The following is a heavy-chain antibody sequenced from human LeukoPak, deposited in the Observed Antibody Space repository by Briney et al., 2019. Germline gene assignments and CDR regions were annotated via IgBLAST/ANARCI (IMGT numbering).Heavy chain of an antibody. V-gene: IGHV1-3*01. J-gene: IGHJ6*04. D-gene: IGHD3-10*01. CDR1: GYTFTSYA. CDR2: INAGNGNT. CDR3: AREYYYGSGSYYYYYGMDV. Sequence: ASVKVSCKASGYTFTSYAMHWVRQAPGQRLEWMGWINAGNGNTKYSQKLQGRVTITRDTSASTAYMELSSLRSEDTAVYYCAREYYYGSGSYYYYYGMDVWGKGTTVTVSS.